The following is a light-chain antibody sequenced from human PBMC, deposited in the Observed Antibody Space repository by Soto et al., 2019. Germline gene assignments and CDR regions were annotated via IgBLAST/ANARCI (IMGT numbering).Light chain of an antibody. CDR1: SSDVGGYNY. J-gene: IGLJ1*01. V-gene: IGLV2-8*01. Sequence: QSALTQPPSASGSLGQSVTISCTGTSSDVGGYNYVSWYQQHPGKAPKLMIYEVTKRPSGVPDRFSGSKSGNTASLTVSGLQAEDDADYYCSSYAGGDNYVFGTGTKVTDL. CDR3: SSYAGGDNYV. CDR2: EVT.